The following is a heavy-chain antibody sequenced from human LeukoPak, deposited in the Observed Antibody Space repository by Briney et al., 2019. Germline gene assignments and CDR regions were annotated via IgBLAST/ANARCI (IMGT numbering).Heavy chain of an antibody. J-gene: IGHJ4*02. V-gene: IGHV1-46*03. Sequence: ASVKVSCTASGYTFTSYYMHWVRQAPGQGLEWMGIINPSGGSTSYAQKFQGRVTMTRDTSTSTVYMELSSLRSEDTAVYYCARDHYYDSSGYYSPFDYWGQGTLVTVSS. CDR1: GYTFTSYY. D-gene: IGHD3-22*01. CDR2: INPSGGST. CDR3: ARDHYYDSSGYYSPFDY.